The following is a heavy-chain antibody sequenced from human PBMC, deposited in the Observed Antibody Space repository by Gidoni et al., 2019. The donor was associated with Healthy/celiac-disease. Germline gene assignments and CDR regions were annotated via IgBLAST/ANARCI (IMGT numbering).Heavy chain of an antibody. D-gene: IGHD6-13*01. CDR3: ARVVIAAVAE. J-gene: IGHJ4*02. CDR1: GYTFTSYV. CDR2: INPSGGRP. V-gene: IGHV1-46*01. Sequence: HVQLVHSGDAVKKPRAPVKVSCKASGYTFTSYVMHWVRQGPGQGVECMGIINPSGGRPSFEQKFKGRVTMTRDTSPITVYIVLSSLSSEDTAVYYCARVVIAAVAEWGQGTLVTVSS.